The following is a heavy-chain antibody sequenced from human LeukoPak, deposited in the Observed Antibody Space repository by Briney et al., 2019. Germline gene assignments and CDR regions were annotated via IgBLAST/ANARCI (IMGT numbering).Heavy chain of an antibody. Sequence: PSQTLSLTCTVSGGSISSGSYYWSWIRQPAGKGLEWIGRIYTSGSTNYNPSLKSRVTISVDTSKNQFSLKLSSVTAADTAVYYCARDGISYYGSGSYYYYYYYYMDVWGKGTTVTISS. CDR1: GGSISSGSYY. J-gene: IGHJ6*03. D-gene: IGHD3-10*01. V-gene: IGHV4-61*02. CDR3: ARDGISYYGSGSYYYYYYYYMDV. CDR2: IYTSGST.